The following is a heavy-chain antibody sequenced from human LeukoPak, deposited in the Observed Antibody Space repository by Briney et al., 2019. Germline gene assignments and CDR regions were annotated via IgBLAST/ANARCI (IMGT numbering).Heavy chain of an antibody. CDR3: ARAPVVGQGGY. CDR2: IYSDGST. D-gene: IGHD2-15*01. CDR1: GFTGSSNY. V-gene: IGHV3-53*01. J-gene: IGHJ4*02. Sequence: GGSLRLSCAASGFTGSSNYMSWVRQAPGKGLERVSVIYSDGSTFHADSVKGRFTISRDNSKNTLYLQMNSLRAEDTAVYYCARAPVVGQGGYWGQGTLVTVSS.